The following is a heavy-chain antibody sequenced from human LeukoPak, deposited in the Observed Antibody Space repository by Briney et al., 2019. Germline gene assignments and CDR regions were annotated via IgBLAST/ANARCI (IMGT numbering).Heavy chain of an antibody. D-gene: IGHD6-13*01. V-gene: IGHV3-23*01. CDR2: ISGSGGST. CDR1: GFTFSNYG. CDR3: AKDGIAAAGTGDAFDI. Sequence: RPGGSLRLSCVASGFTFSNYGMHWVRQAPGKGLEWVSAISGSGGSTYYADSVKGRFTISRDNSKNTLYLQMNSLRAEYTAVYYCAKDGIAAAGTGDAFDIWGQGTMVTVSS. J-gene: IGHJ3*02.